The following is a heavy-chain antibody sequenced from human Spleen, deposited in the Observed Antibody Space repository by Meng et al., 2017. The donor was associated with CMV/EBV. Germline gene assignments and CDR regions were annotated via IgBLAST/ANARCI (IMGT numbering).Heavy chain of an antibody. Sequence: GESLKISCAASGFTFSSYSMNWVRQAPGKGLEWVSSISSSSSYIYYADSVKGRFTISRDNAKNPLYLQMNSLRAEDTAVYYCARDPYDFWSGNAGYFDYWGQGTLVTVSS. CDR1: GFTFSSYS. D-gene: IGHD3-3*01. V-gene: IGHV3-21*01. J-gene: IGHJ4*02. CDR2: ISSSSSYI. CDR3: ARDPYDFWSGNAGYFDY.